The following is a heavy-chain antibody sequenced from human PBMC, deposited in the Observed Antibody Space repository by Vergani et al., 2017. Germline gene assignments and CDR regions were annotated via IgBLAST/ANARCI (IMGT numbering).Heavy chain of an antibody. Sequence: QVQLQESGPGLVKPSETLTLTCDVSDSSIMTNPYWGWFRQSPGKGMEWIGCIHHSVDTHYNSSLKIRVSISIVSSSKFSLSLTSVTAAATAIYYCARHRGSWGFFPSSYFYGMDVWGHGTTVTVSS. V-gene: IGHV4-38-2*01. D-gene: IGHD3-10*01. J-gene: IGHJ6*02. CDR2: IHHSVDT. CDR1: DSSIMTNPY. CDR3: ARHRGSWGFFPSSYFYGMDV.